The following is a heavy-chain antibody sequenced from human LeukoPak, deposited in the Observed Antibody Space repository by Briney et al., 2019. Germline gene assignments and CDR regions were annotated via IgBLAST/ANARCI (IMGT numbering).Heavy chain of an antibody. CDR2: ISYDGSNK. D-gene: IGHD3-3*01. CDR1: GFTFSNYA. Sequence: GGSLRLSCAASGFTFSNYAMHWVRQAPGKGLEWVAVISYDGSNKYYADSVKGRFTISRDNSKNTLYLQMNSLRAEDTAVYYCAKDKYNFWSGSNYYYMDVWGKGTTVTVSS. J-gene: IGHJ6*03. CDR3: AKDKYNFWSGSNYYYMDV. V-gene: IGHV3-30-3*01.